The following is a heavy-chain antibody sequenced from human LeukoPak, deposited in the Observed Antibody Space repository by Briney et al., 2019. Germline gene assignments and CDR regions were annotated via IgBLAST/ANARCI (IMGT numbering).Heavy chain of an antibody. CDR1: RLTFSSYT. CDR3: ARESLGGSWFDY. CDR2: ISYDGSSK. J-gene: IGHJ4*02. V-gene: IGHV3-30*04. Sequence: GGSLRLSCAASRLTFSSYTMHWVRQAPGKGLEWVAIISYDGSSKYYADSVKGRFTLSRDNSKNMLYLQMNSLRADDTAVYYCARESLGGSWFDYWGQGTLVTVSS. D-gene: IGHD6-13*01.